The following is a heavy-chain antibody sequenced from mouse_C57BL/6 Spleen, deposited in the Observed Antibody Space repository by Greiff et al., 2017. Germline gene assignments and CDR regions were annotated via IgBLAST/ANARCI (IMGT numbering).Heavy chain of an antibody. V-gene: IGHV5-17*01. D-gene: IGHD2-1*01. CDR1: GFTFSDYG. J-gene: IGHJ4*01. CDR2: ISSGSSTI. CDR3: ARGSPYGNYSYYAMDY. Sequence: EVKVVESGGGLVKPGGSLKLSCAASGFTFSDYGMHWVRQAPEKGLEWVAYISSGSSTIYYADTVKGRFTISRDNAKNTLFLQMTSLRSEDTAMYYWARGSPYGNYSYYAMDYWGQGTSVTVSS.